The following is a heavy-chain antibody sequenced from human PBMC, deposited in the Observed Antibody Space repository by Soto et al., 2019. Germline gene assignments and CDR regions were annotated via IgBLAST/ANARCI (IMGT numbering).Heavy chain of an antibody. D-gene: IGHD3-10*01. CDR2: MNPNSGNT. CDR3: ARGINYYDSGDDAFDI. CDR1: GYTFTSYD. V-gene: IGHV1-8*01. J-gene: IGHJ3*02. Sequence: QVQLVQSGAEVKKPGASVKVSCKASGYTFTSYDINWVRQATGQGLERMGWMNPNSGNTGYAQKLQGRVTMTRNTSISTAYMELSSLRSEDTAVYYCARGINYYDSGDDAFDIWGQGTMVTVSS.